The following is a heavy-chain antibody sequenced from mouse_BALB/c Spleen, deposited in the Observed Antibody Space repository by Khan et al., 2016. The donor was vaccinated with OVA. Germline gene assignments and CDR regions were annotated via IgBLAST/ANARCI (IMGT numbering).Heavy chain of an antibody. Sequence: QIQLVQSGPEVKKPGETVKISCKASGHTFTKFGMNWVKQAPGKGLKWMGWINTYTGEPTYADDFNGRFAFSLETSASPAYLQINTLKNEDTATYFCARPPYFSYVLDNWGQGTSVTVSS. CDR2: INTYTGEP. CDR3: ARPPYFSYVLDN. J-gene: IGHJ4*01. CDR1: GHTFTKFG. V-gene: IGHV9-3-1*01. D-gene: IGHD2-10*01.